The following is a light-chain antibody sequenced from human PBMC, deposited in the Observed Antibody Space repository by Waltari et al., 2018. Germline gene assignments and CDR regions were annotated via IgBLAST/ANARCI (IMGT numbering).Light chain of an antibody. Sequence: QSVLTQPPSASGTPGQRVTLSCSGRRSNIGATYVYWYQQVPGLAPRPLIDRNNKRPSGVPDRFSASKSGTSASLAISGLRSEDEADYYCATWDDSLSGGVFGGGTKLTVL. CDR2: RNN. CDR3: ATWDDSLSGGV. V-gene: IGLV1-47*01. J-gene: IGLJ2*01. CDR1: RSNIGATY.